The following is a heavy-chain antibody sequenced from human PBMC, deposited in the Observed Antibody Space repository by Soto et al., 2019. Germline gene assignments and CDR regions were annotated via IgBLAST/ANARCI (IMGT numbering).Heavy chain of an antibody. V-gene: IGHV4-39*01. CDR1: GGSITSGPYY. D-gene: IGHD1-26*01. CDR2: IDYSGST. CDR3: VRTLHSGSDGRGWFAP. Sequence: QLQLQESGPGLVKPSETLSLTCTVSGGSITSGPYYWGWIRQPPGKGLEWIGSIDYSGSTYYKPSLRSRVTISVDTSKSQFSLKVTSVTAADTAVYYCVRTLHSGSDGRGWFAPWGQGTLVTVTS. J-gene: IGHJ5*02.